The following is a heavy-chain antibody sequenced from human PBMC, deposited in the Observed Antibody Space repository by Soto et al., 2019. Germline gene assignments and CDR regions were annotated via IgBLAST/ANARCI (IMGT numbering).Heavy chain of an antibody. CDR1: GFSLSTSGVG. Sequence: QITLKESGPTLMKPTQTLTLTCTFSGFSLSTSGVGVGWIRQPPGKALEWLALIFWDDDKRYSPSLRSRLTTTKDTSKHPAVLTTTNMDPVDTATYFCAQSRPKIRATPNYSSMDVWGQGTTVTVSS. D-gene: IGHD3-10*01. CDR2: IFWDDDK. V-gene: IGHV2-5*02. CDR3: AQSRPKIRATPNYSSMDV. J-gene: IGHJ6*02.